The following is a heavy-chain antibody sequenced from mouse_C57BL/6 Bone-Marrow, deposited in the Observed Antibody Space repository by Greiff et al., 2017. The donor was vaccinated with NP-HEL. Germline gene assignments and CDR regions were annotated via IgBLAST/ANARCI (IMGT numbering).Heavy chain of an antibody. CDR3: TREDWDGWYFDV. J-gene: IGHJ1*03. Sequence: EVQLQQSGTVLARPGASVKMSCKTSGYTFTSYWMHWVKQRPGQGLEWIGAIYPGNSDTSYNQKFKGKAKLTAVTSASTAYMELSSLTNEDSAVYYCTREDWDGWYFDVWGTGTTVTVSS. V-gene: IGHV1-5*01. D-gene: IGHD4-1*01. CDR2: IYPGNSDT. CDR1: GYTFTSYW.